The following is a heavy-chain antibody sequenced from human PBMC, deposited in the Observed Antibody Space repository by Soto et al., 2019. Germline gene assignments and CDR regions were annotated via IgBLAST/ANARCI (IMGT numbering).Heavy chain of an antibody. Sequence: QVQLVQSGAEVKKPGASVKVSCKASGYTFIHYYIHWVRQAPGQGLEWMAIIHPNGGSTNYAQKFRGRFTVTSDTSTTTVSMELNSLGSDDTAVYFCARSLLQGDFWGQGTLVTVSS. CDR2: IHPNGGST. CDR3: ARSLLQGDF. D-gene: IGHD2-21*01. V-gene: IGHV1-46*01. J-gene: IGHJ4*02. CDR1: GYTFIHYY.